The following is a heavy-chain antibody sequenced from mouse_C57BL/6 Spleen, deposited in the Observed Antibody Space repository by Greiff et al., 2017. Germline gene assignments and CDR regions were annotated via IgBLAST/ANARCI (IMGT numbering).Heavy chain of an antibody. CDR2: INPSSGYT. D-gene: IGHD2-4*01. J-gene: IGHJ2*01. V-gene: IGHV1-4*01. CDR1: GYTFTSYT. Sequence: VKVVESGAELARPGASVKMSCKASGYTFTSYTMHWVKQRPGQGLEWIGYINPSSGYTKYNQKFKDKATLTADKSSSTAYMQLSSLTSEDSAVYYCARGGDYDYWGQGTTLTVSS. CDR3: ARGGDYDY.